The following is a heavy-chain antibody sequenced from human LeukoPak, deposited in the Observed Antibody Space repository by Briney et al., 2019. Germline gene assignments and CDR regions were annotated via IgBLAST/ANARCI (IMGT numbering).Heavy chain of an antibody. CDR1: GGSISSSSYY. D-gene: IGHD3-3*01. J-gene: IGHJ3*02. CDR2: IYYSGST. CDR3: ARARTHYDFWSGQPAGAFDI. Sequence: PSETLSLTCTVSGGSISSSSYYWGWIRQPPGKGLEWIGSIYYSGSTYYNPSLKSRVTISVDTSKNQFSLKLSSVTAADTAVYYCARARTHYDFWSGQPAGAFDIWGQGTMVTVSS. V-gene: IGHV4-39*01.